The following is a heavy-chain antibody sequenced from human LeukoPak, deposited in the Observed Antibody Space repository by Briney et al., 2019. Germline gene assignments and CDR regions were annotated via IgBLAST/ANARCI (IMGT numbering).Heavy chain of an antibody. CDR2: IYYSGST. CDR3: ARGARAGYNLEPFDY. Sequence: PSETLSVTCTVSGGSMSSYYWSWIRQPPGKGLEWIGYIYYSGSTKYNPSLKSRVTISVDTSKNQFSLKLSSVTAADTAVYYCARGARAGYNLEPFDYWGQGTLVTVPS. V-gene: IGHV4-59*08. D-gene: IGHD5-24*01. J-gene: IGHJ4*02. CDR1: GGSMSSYY.